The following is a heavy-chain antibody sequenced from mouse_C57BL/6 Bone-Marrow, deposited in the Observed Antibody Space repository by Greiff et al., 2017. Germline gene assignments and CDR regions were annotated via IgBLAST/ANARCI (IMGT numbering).Heavy chain of an antibody. CDR3: AIEGYGYWFDY. V-gene: IGHV5-4*01. J-gene: IGHJ2*01. Sequence: DVKLVESGGGLVKPGGSLKLSCAASGFTFSSYAMSWVRQTPEKRLEWVATISDGGSYTYYPDNVKGRFTISRDNAKNNLYLQMSHLKSEDTAMYYCAIEGYGYWFDYWGQGTTLTVSS. CDR1: GFTFSSYA. D-gene: IGHD2-2*01. CDR2: ISDGGSYT.